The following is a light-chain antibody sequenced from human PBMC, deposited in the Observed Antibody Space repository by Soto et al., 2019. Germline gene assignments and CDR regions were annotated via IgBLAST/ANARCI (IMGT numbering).Light chain of an antibody. CDR1: SSNIGSNT. V-gene: IGLV1-51*01. J-gene: IGLJ2*01. CDR2: DNN. CDR3: GTWDSSLSGVI. Sequence: QSVLTQPPSASGTPGQRVTISCSGSSSNIGSNTVNWYYHLPGTAPKLLIYDNNKRPSGIPDRFSGSKSGTSATLGITGLQTGDEADYYCGTWDSSLSGVIFGGGTKLTVL.